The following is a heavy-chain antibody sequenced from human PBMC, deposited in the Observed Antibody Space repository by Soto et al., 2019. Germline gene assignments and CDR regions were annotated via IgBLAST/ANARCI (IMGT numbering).Heavy chain of an antibody. CDR3: ARVGYCSSTSCSIPHTWFDP. Sequence: SETLSLTCAVSGYSISSGYYWGWIRQPPGKGLEWIGSIYHSGSTYYNPSLKSRVAISVDTSKNQFSLKLSSVTAADTAVYYCARVGYCSSTSCSIPHTWFDPWGQGTLVTVSS. CDR1: GYSISSGYY. CDR2: IYHSGST. D-gene: IGHD2-2*01. V-gene: IGHV4-38-2*01. J-gene: IGHJ5*02.